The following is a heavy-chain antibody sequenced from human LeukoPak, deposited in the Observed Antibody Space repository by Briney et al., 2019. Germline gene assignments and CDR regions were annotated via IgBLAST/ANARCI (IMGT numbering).Heavy chain of an antibody. CDR2: INWNGGST. J-gene: IGHJ4*02. CDR1: GFTFPDYG. Sequence: GGSLRLSCAAPGFTFPDYGMSWVRQAPGKGLKWVSAINWNGGSTGYADSVKGRFTISRDNAKNSLYLQMNSLRAEDTALYHCARAYYYDSSGYFPDWGQGTLVTVSS. V-gene: IGHV3-20*01. D-gene: IGHD3-22*01. CDR3: ARAYYYDSSGYFPD.